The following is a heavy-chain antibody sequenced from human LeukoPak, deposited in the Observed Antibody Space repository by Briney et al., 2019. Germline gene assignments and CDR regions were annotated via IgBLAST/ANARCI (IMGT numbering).Heavy chain of an antibody. J-gene: IGHJ4*02. CDR2: ISSSSSYI. CDR1: GFTFSSYS. Sequence: PGGSLRLSCAASGFTFSSYSMNWVRQAPGKGLEWVSSISSSSSYIYYADSVKGRFTISRDNAKNSLYLQMNSLRAEDTAVYYCARDLVTGDRYDYFDHWGQGTLVTVSS. CDR3: ARDLVTGDRYDYFDH. V-gene: IGHV3-21*01. D-gene: IGHD7-27*01.